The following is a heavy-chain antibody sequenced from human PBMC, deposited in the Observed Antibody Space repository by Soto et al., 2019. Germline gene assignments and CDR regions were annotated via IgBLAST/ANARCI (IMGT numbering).Heavy chain of an antibody. Sequence: GGSLRLSCAASGFTFSGSAMHWVRQASGKGLEWVGRIRSKANSYATTYAASVKGRFTISRDDSKNTAYLQMNSLKTEDTAVYYCTRHGDLEWLLYDAFDIWGQGTMVTVSS. D-gene: IGHD3-3*01. CDR2: IRSKANSYAT. CDR1: GFTFSGSA. CDR3: TRHGDLEWLLYDAFDI. V-gene: IGHV3-73*01. J-gene: IGHJ3*02.